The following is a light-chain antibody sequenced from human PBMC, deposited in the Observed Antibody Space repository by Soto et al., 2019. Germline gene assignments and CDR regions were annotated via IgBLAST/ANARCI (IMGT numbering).Light chain of an antibody. V-gene: IGKV3-15*01. CDR1: QSIGIH. Sequence: EIVMTQSPATLSVSPGERATLSCRASQSIGIHLAWYQQKPGQPPSLLIYEGSTRATGVPARFSGSGSGTDFTLTISSLQSADFAVYSCQQYNDWPRTFDQGTKVEIK. CDR3: QQYNDWPRT. CDR2: EGS. J-gene: IGKJ1*01.